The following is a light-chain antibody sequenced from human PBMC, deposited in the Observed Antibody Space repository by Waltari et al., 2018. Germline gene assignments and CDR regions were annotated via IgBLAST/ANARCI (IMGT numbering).Light chain of an antibody. V-gene: IGLV2-11*01. CDR3: CSYAGSYTV. CDR1: SSDVGGYNY. Sequence: QSALTQPRSVSGSPGQSVTISCTGTSSDVGGYNYVSWYQPHPGKAPKLMIYDVSKRPSVVPDLLSGSKSGNTASLTISALQAEDEAEYYCCSYAGSYTVFGGGTQLTVL. CDR2: DVS. J-gene: IGLJ2*01.